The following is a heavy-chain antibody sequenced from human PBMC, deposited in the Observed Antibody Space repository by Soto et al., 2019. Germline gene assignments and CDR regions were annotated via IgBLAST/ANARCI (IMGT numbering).Heavy chain of an antibody. V-gene: IGHV3-33*01. Sequence: GGSLRLSCAASGFTFSSYGMHWVRQAPGKGLEWVAVIWYDGSNKYYADSVKGRFTISRDNSKNTLYLQMNSLRAEDTAVYYCARAADLAAAGLTDYWGQGTLVTVSS. CDR3: ARAADLAAAGLTDY. CDR1: GFTFSSYG. D-gene: IGHD6-13*01. J-gene: IGHJ4*02. CDR2: IWYDGSNK.